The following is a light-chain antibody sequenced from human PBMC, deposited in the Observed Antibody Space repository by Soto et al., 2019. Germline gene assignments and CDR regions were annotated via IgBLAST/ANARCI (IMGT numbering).Light chain of an antibody. V-gene: IGKV3-11*01. CDR1: QSISSY. CDR2: DAS. CDR3: QQRSKWPRT. Sequence: EIVLTQSPATLSLSPGERATLSCRASQSISSYLAWYQQKPGQAPRLLIYDASNRAPGIPARFSGSGSGTDFTLTISSREPEDFAVYYCQQRSKWPRTFGQGTKVEIK. J-gene: IGKJ1*01.